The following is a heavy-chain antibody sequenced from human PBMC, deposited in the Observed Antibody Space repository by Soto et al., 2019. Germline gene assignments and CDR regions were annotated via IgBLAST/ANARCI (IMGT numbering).Heavy chain of an antibody. V-gene: IGHV3-74*01. J-gene: IGHJ4*02. CDR2: INSDGIST. CDR3: ARALIYDSSGYYFYYFDY. D-gene: IGHD3-22*01. Sequence: GGSLRLSCAASGFTFSNYWMHWVRQVPGKGLLWVSRINSDGISTNYADSVKGRFTISRDNAKNTLYLQMNSLRAEDTAVYYCARALIYDSSGYYFYYFDYWGQGTLVTVSS. CDR1: GFTFSNYW.